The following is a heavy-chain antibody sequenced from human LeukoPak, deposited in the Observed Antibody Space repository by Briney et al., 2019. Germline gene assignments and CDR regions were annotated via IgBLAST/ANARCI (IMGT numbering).Heavy chain of an antibody. J-gene: IGHJ6*02. V-gene: IGHV4-59*01. CDR1: GGSISSYY. CDR3: ATDSSSIVRGVSYLYYGMDV. Sequence: SETLSLTCTVSGGSISSYYWSWIRQPPGKGLEWIGYIYYSGSTNYNPSLKSRVTISVATSKNQFSLKLSSVTAADTAVYYCATDSSSIVRGVSYLYYGMDVWGPGTTVTVSS. CDR2: IYYSGST. D-gene: IGHD3-10*01.